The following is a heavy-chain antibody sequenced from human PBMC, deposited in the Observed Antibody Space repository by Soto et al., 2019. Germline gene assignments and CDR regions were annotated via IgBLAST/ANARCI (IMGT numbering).Heavy chain of an antibody. V-gene: IGHV3-21*01. J-gene: IGHJ6*02. Sequence: EVQLVESGGGLVKPGGSLRLSCAASGFTFSSYSMNWVRQAPGKGLEWVSSISSSSSYIYYADSVKGRFTISRDNAKNSLYLQMNSLRAEDTAVYYCARVRRYYYGMDVWGQGTTVTVSS. CDR2: ISSSSSYI. CDR1: GFTFSSYS. CDR3: ARVRRYYYGMDV. D-gene: IGHD3-10*01.